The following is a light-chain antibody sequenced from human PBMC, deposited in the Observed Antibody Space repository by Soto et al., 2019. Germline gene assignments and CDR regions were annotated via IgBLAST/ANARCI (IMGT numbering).Light chain of an antibody. CDR1: QGISSY. CDR3: QQYYSYPRDT. J-gene: IGKJ5*01. CDR2: AAS. V-gene: IGKV1-8*01. Sequence: AIRMTQSPSSFSASTGDRVTITCRASQGISSYLAWYQQKPGKAPKLLIYAASTLQSGVPSRSSGSGSGTDFTLTISCLQSEDFATYYCQQYYSYPRDTFGQGTRLEIK.